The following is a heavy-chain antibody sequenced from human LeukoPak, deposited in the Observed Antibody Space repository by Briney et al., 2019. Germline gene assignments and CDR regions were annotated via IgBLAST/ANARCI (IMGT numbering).Heavy chain of an antibody. J-gene: IGHJ4*02. CDR1: GGSISSYY. CDR3: ARDTAARSFDY. D-gene: IGHD6-6*01. V-gene: IGHV4-59*01. CDR2: IYYSGST. Sequence: SETLSLTCTVSGGSISSYYWSWIRQPPGKGLEWIGYIYYSGSTNYNPSLKSRVTISVDTSKNQFSLKLSSVTAADTAVYYCARDTAARSFDYWGQGTLVTVSS.